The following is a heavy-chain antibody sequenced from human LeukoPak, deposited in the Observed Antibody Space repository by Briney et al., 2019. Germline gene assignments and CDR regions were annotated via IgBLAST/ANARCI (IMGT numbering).Heavy chain of an antibody. Sequence: ASVKVSCKASGYTFTGYYMHWVRQAPGQGLEWMGWINPNSGGTNYAQKFQGRVTMTRDTSISTAYMELSRLRSDDTAVYYCARVRELELGWFDPWGQGTLVTVSS. D-gene: IGHD1-7*01. V-gene: IGHV1-2*02. CDR3: ARVRELELGWFDP. CDR2: INPNSGGT. J-gene: IGHJ5*02. CDR1: GYTFTGYY.